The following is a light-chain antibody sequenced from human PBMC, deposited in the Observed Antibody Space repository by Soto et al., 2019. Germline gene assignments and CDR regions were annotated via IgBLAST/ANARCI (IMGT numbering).Light chain of an antibody. J-gene: IGKJ5*01. CDR2: DAS. CDR1: QSVFNY. Sequence: EIVLTQSPATLSLSPGERATLSCRASQSVFNYLLWYQQKPGQAPRLLIYDASNRATGVPARFSGSGSGTDFTLTISSLEPEDFAVYYCQQRYGWPPITFGQGTRLEIK. V-gene: IGKV3-11*01. CDR3: QQRYGWPPIT.